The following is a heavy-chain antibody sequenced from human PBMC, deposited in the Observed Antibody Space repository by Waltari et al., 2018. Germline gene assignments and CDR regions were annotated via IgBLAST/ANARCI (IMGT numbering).Heavy chain of an antibody. D-gene: IGHD3-3*01. Sequence: QVQLVQSGAEVKKPGSSVKVSCKASGGTFSSYAISWVRQAPGQGLEWMGRIIPIFGTASYDQKVQGRVAITADKSTSTADMELRSLRSEDTAVYYCARQITYYDFLRPTPTVSDYGMDVWGQGTTVTVSS. CDR3: ARQITYYDFLRPTPTVSDYGMDV. V-gene: IGHV1-69*08. J-gene: IGHJ6*02. CDR2: IIPIFGTA. CDR1: GGTFSSYA.